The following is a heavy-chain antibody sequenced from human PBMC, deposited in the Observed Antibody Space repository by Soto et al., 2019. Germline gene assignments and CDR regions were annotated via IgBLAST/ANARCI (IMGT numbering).Heavy chain of an antibody. J-gene: IGHJ6*02. CDR1: GFTFSSYG. CDR2: ISYDGSNK. Sequence: QVQLVESGGGVVQPGRSLRLSCAASGFTFSSYGMHWVRQAPGKGLEWVAVISYDGSNKYYADSVKVRFTISRDNSKNTLYLQMNSLRAEDTAVYYCAKDLRDWLLISYYGMDVWGQGTTVTVSS. D-gene: IGHD3-3*01. CDR3: AKDLRDWLLISYYGMDV. V-gene: IGHV3-30*18.